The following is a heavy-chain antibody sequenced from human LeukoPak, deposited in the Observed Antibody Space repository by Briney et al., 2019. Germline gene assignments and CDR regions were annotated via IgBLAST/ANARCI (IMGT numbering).Heavy chain of an antibody. CDR1: GVSINNDY. V-gene: IGHV4-4*07. CDR2: IYSSGST. D-gene: IGHD2-2*02. CDR3: ARHRLFCSSTSCYMGFWFDP. Sequence: SETLSLTCTVSGVSINNDYWNWIRQPAGKGLEWIWQIYSSGSTNYNPSLKSRVTMSVDTSKNQFSLKLSSVTAADTAVYYCARHRLFCSSTSCYMGFWFDPWGQGTLVTVSS. J-gene: IGHJ5*02.